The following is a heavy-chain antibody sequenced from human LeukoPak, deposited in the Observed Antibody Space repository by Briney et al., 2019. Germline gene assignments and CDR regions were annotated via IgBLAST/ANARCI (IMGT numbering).Heavy chain of an antibody. CDR2: IYYSGST. J-gene: IGHJ3*02. CDR1: GGSISSSSYY. Sequence: SETLSLTCTVSGGSISSSSYYWSWIRQPPGKGLEWIGYIYYSGSTNYNPSLKSRVTISVDTSKNQFSLKLSSVTAADTAVYYCARSGWLPHDAFDIWGQGTMVTVSS. CDR3: ARSGWLPHDAFDI. V-gene: IGHV4-61*01. D-gene: IGHD3-22*01.